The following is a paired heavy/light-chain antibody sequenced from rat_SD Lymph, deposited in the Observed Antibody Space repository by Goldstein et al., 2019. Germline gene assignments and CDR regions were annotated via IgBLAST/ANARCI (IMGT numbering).Light chain of an antibody. CDR3: LQYDSIPYT. CDR1: QSVGTV. Sequence: DTVMTQSPASMSTSVGERVTVNCKASQSVGTVVAWFQQKPGQSPKRLIYLATNRHTGVPDRFTGSGFGRDFTLTISNVEAEDLAVYYCLQYDSIPYTFGAGTKLELK. J-gene: IGKJ2-3*01. CDR2: LAT. V-gene: IGKV6S9*01.
Heavy chain of an antibody. CDR2: IKAKSNNYAT. Sequence: EVQVLESGGGLVQPGNSLKLSCATSGFTFSTAWMYWYRQFPEKRLEWVARIKAKSNNYATDYTESVKGRFTISRDDSKSSIYLQMNNLKEEDTAIYYCAWKGYWGQGVMVTVSS. CDR3: AWKGY. V-gene: IGHV6-6*01. J-gene: IGHJ2*01. CDR1: GFTFSTAW.